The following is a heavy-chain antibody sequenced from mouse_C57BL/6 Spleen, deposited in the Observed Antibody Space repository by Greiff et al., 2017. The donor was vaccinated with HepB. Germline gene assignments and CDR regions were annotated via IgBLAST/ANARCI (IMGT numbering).Heavy chain of an antibody. J-gene: IGHJ1*03. V-gene: IGHV3-6*01. CDR3: ARFDDYDWYFDV. D-gene: IGHD2-4*01. Sequence: EVKLQDSGPGLVKPSQSLSLTCSVTGYSITSGYYWNWIRQFPGNKLEWMGYISYDGSNNYNPSLKNRISITRDTSKNQFFLKLNSVTTEDTATYYCARFDDYDWYFDVWGTGTTVTVSS. CDR2: ISYDGSN. CDR1: GYSITSGYY.